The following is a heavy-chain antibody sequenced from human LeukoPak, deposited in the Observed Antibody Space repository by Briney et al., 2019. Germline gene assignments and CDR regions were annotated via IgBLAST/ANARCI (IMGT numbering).Heavy chain of an antibody. CDR1: GFTVSSNY. CDR2: ISGSGGST. J-gene: IGHJ4*02. Sequence: GGSLRLSCAASGFTVSSNYLSWVRQAPGKGLEWVSAISGSGGSTYYADSVKGRFTISRDNSKNTLYLQMNSLRAEDTAVYYCAKGAVPAAFYYFDYWGQGTLVTVSS. V-gene: IGHV3-23*01. CDR3: AKGAVPAAFYYFDY. D-gene: IGHD2-2*01.